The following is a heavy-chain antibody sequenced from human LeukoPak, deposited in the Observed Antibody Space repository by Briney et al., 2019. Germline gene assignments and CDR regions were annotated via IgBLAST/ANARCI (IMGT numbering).Heavy chain of an antibody. CDR2: IDTDGSFT. CDR3: IRGTVGAPGNDY. J-gene: IGHJ4*02. V-gene: IGHV3-74*01. D-gene: IGHD1-26*01. Sequence: GGSLRLSCATSGFTFSRCDINWVRQAPGKGLVWVSRIDTDGSFTSYADSVRGRFTISRDNAKNTLYLQMSSLRAEDTAVYYCIRGTVGAPGNDYWGQGTLVTVSS. CDR1: GFTFSRCD.